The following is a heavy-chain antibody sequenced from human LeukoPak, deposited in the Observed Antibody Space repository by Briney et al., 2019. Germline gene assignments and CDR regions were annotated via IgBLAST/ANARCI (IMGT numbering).Heavy chain of an antibody. V-gene: IGHV4-61*02. CDR1: GGSISSGSYY. CDR2: IYTSGST. CDR3: ARALGYCTSTSCSDHFDY. D-gene: IGHD2-2*01. Sequence: PSQTLSLTCTVSGGSISSGSYYWSWIRQPAGKGLEWIGRIYTSGSTNYNPSLKSRVTISVDTSKNQFSLKLSSVTAADTAVYYCARALGYCTSTSCSDHFDYWGQGTLVTVS. J-gene: IGHJ4*02.